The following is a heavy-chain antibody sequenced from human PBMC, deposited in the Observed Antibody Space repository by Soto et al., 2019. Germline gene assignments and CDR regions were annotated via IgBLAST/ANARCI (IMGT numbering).Heavy chain of an antibody. CDR3: ARRERAAGTDWWFDS. V-gene: IGHV4-39*01. D-gene: IGHD6-13*01. J-gene: IGHJ5*01. Sequence: QLQLQESGPGLVKPSETLSRTCTVSGGAISSSSFHWGWIRQPPGKGLEWIGSINYSGSTYYSPSLKSPATTLVATSKNEFARMMSSVTAAYTAVCYWARRERAAGTDWWFDSWGQGTLVTVSS. CDR2: INYSGST. CDR1: GGAISSSSFH.